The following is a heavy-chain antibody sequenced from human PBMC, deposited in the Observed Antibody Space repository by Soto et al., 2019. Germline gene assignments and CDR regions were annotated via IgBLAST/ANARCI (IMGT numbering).Heavy chain of an antibody. J-gene: IGHJ5*02. V-gene: IGHV3-23*01. CDR2: ISGSGGST. CDR3: AKVDRYCSGGSCYSNWFDP. CDR1: GFTFSSYA. Sequence: GGSLRLSCAASGFTFSSYAMSWVRQAPGKGLEWVSAISGSGGSTYYADSVKGRFTISRDNSKNTLYLQMNSLRAEDTAVYYCAKVDRYCSGGSCYSNWFDPWGQGTLVTVSS. D-gene: IGHD2-15*01.